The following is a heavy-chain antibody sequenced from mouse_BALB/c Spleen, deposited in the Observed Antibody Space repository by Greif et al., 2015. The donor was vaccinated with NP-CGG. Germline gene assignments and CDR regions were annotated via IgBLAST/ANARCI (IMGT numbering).Heavy chain of an antibody. V-gene: IGHV1S29*02. Sequence: VQLQQPGPELVKPGASVKISYKASGYTFTDYNMHWVKQSHGKSLEWIGYIYPYNGGTGYNQKFKNKATLTVDNSSSTAYMELRSLTSEDSAVYYCARGRGISVEAWFAYWGQGTLVTVSA. CDR1: GYTFTDYN. CDR2: IYPYNGGT. D-gene: IGHD1-1*01. CDR3: ARGRGISVEAWFAY. J-gene: IGHJ3*01.